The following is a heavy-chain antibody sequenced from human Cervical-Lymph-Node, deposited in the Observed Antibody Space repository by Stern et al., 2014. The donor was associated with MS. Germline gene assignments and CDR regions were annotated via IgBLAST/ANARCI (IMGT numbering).Heavy chain of an antibody. J-gene: IGHJ4*02. CDR2: ISSSSSTI. Sequence: VQLVESGGGLVQPGGSLRLSCAASGFTFSSYSMNWVRQAPGKGLEWVSYISSSSSTIYYADSVKGRFTISRDNAKNSLYLQMNSLRDEDTAVYYCARENYYDSSGYARAFDYWGQGTLVTVSS. V-gene: IGHV3-48*02. D-gene: IGHD3-22*01. CDR3: ARENYYDSSGYARAFDY. CDR1: GFTFSSYS.